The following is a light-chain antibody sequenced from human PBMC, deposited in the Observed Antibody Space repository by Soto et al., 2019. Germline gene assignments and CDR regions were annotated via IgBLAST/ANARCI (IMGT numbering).Light chain of an antibody. CDR2: DVS. V-gene: IGLV2-14*01. Sequence: QSLLTQPASVSGSRGKSITISCTGTSSDVGGYNYVSWYQRHPGKAPELMIYDVSNRPSGVSNRFSGSKSDNTASLTISGLQAEDEADYYCSSYTSSSTPCVFGTGTKVTVL. J-gene: IGLJ1*01. CDR1: SSDVGGYNY. CDR3: SSYTSSSTPCV.